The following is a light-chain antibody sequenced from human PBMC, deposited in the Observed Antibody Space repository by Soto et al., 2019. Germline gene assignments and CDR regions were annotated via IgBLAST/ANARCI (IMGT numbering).Light chain of an antibody. V-gene: IGKV4-1*01. CDR3: QQYYGAPLT. CDR2: WAS. Sequence: DIVMTQSPDSLAVSLGERATLNCKSSQSVLYSSNNRNYLAWYQQKSGQPPKLLINWASTRESGVPDRFSGSGSGTDFTLTISSLQAEDVAVYYCQQYYGAPLTFGQGTKVEI. CDR1: QSVLYSSNNRNY. J-gene: IGKJ1*01.